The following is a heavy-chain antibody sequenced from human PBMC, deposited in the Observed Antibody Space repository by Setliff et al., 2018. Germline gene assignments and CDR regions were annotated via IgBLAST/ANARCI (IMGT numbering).Heavy chain of an antibody. CDR3: ARDGGNFDY. CDR1: GYSFTVFG. V-gene: IGHV1-18*01. D-gene: IGHD3-16*01. CDR2: ISPYYGST. Sequence: ASVKVSCKTSGYSFTVFGISWVRQAPGQGLEWMGWISPYYGSTDYAQKFQGRVTMTTDTSTSTAYMELRSLRSDDTAVYYCARDGGNFDYWGQGTLVTVSS. J-gene: IGHJ4*02.